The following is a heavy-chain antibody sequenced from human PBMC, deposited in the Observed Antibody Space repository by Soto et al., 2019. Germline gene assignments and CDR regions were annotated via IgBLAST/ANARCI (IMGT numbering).Heavy chain of an antibody. CDR3: ARDVSDSTASGWFDP. D-gene: IGHD3-10*01. CDR2: IYYSGST. V-gene: IGHV4-31*03. Sequence: QVQLQESGPGLVKPSQTLSLTCTVSGASISSGGYYWSWIRQHPGKGLEWIGYIYYSGSTYYNPSLKSRVSMSVDTSKNSFSLKLSSVTAADTAVYYCARDVSDSTASGWFDPWGQGTLVTVTS. CDR1: GASISSGGYY. J-gene: IGHJ5*02.